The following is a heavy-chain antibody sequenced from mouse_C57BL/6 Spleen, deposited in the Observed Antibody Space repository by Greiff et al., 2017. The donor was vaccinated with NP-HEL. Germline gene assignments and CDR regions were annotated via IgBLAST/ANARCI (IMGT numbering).Heavy chain of an antibody. CDR2: INPNNGGT. D-gene: IGHD2-4*01. V-gene: IGHV1-26*01. CDR3: ARDDYDAWFAY. Sequence: EVQLQQSGPELVKPGASVKISCKASGYTFTDYYMNWVKQSHGKSLEWIGDINPNNGGTSYNQKFKGKATLTVDKSSSTAYMALRSLTSEDSAVYYCARDDYDAWFAYWGQGTLVTVSA. CDR1: GYTFTDYY. J-gene: IGHJ3*01.